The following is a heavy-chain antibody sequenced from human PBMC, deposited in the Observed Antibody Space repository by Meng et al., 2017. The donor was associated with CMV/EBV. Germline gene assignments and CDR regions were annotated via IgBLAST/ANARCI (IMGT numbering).Heavy chain of an antibody. CDR2: ISSSSSYI. CDR1: GFTFSSYE. Sequence: GESLKISCAASGFTFSSYEMNWVRQAPGKGLEWVSSISSSSSYIYYADSVKGRFTISRDNAKNSLYLQMNSLRAEDTAVYYCARDQVDTYYDFWSGYYKGGGMDVWGQGTTVTVSS. J-gene: IGHJ6*02. CDR3: ARDQVDTYYDFWSGYYKGGGMDV. D-gene: IGHD3-3*01. V-gene: IGHV3-21*01.